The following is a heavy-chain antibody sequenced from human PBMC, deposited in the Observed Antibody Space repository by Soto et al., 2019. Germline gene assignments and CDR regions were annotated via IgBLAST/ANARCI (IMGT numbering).Heavy chain of an antibody. CDR3: AKGLGYCSSTSCYRYMDV. Sequence: GGSLRLSCAASGFTFSSYGMHWVRQAPGKGLEWVAVISYDGSNKYYADSVKGRFTISRDNSKNTLYLQMNSLRAEDTAVYYCAKGLGYCSSTSCYRYMDVWGKGTTVTVSS. CDR2: ISYDGSNK. J-gene: IGHJ6*03. V-gene: IGHV3-30*18. CDR1: GFTFSSYG. D-gene: IGHD2-2*01.